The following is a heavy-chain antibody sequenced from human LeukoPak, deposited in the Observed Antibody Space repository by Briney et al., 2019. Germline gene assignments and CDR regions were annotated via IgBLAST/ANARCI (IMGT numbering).Heavy chain of an antibody. J-gene: IGHJ4*02. CDR1: GFTFSDYG. D-gene: IGHD3-10*01. CDR3: AKDGGAVTYYFDY. Sequence: PGRSLRLSCAASGFTFSDYGMHWVRQAPGRGLEWVAFISFDGNNKYYADSVKGRFTISRDNSKNPLYLLMNSLRAEDTTVYYCAKDGGAVTYYFDYWGLGSLVTVSS. V-gene: IGHV3-30*18. CDR2: ISFDGNNK.